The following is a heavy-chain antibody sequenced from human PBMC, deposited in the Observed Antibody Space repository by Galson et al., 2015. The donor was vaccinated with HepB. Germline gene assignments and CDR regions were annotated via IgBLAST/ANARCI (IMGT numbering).Heavy chain of an antibody. CDR1: GFTFSSYG. V-gene: IGHV3-30*18. J-gene: IGHJ4*02. D-gene: IGHD5-12*01. CDR3: AKDLVSSGYDWSFDY. Sequence: SLRLSCAASGFTFSSYGMHWVRQAPGKGLEWVAVISYDGSNKYYADSVKGRFTISRDNSKNTLYLQMNSLRAEDTAVYYCAKDLVSSGYDWSFDYWGQGTLVTVSS. CDR2: ISYDGSNK.